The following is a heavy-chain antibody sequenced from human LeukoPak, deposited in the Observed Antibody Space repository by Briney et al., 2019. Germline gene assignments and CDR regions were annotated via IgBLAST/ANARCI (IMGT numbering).Heavy chain of an antibody. J-gene: IGHJ4*02. V-gene: IGHV3-23*01. CDR1: GFTFSSYG. D-gene: IGHD3-9*01. CDR3: ARGLRYFDWLPETFDY. Sequence: GGTLRLSCAASGFTFSSYGMSWVRQAPGKGLEWVSAISGSGGSTYYADSVKGRFTISRDNSKNTLYLQMNSLRAEDTAVYYCARGLRYFDWLPETFDYWGQGTLVTVSS. CDR2: ISGSGGST.